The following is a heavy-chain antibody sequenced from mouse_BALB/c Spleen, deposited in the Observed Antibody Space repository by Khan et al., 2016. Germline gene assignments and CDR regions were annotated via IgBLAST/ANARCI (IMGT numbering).Heavy chain of an antibody. D-gene: IGHD2-2*01. V-gene: IGHV3-6*02. CDR2: ISYDGYN. Sequence: EVQLQESGPGLVKPSQSLSLSCSVTGYSITSGYYWNWIRQFPGNRLEWMGYISYDGYNGYKQSLKNRISITRDKSKNKFFLQLNSVTTEDTATYYCARDGYDGWFAYWGQGTLVTVSA. J-gene: IGHJ3*01. CDR1: GYSITSGYY. CDR3: ARDGYDGWFAY.